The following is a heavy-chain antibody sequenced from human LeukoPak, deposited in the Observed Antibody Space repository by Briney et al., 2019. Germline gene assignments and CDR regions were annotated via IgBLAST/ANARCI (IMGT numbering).Heavy chain of an antibody. J-gene: IGHJ4*02. CDR3: ARDGDYVWGSYGY. Sequence: GGSLRLSCGASGFSFSNYAMTWVRQAPGKGLEWVSAISGSGGSTYYADSVKGRFTISRDNAKNSLYLQMNSLRAEDTAVYYCARDGDYVWGSYGYWGQGTLVTVSS. CDR1: GFSFSNYA. V-gene: IGHV3-23*01. CDR2: ISGSGGST. D-gene: IGHD3-16*01.